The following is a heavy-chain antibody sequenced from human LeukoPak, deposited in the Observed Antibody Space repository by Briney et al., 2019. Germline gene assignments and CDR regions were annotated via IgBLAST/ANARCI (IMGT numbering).Heavy chain of an antibody. J-gene: IGHJ4*02. Sequence: PSETLSLTCTVSGGSISSYYWSWIRQPPGKGLEWIGYTYTSGSTNYNPSLKSRVTISVGTSKNQFSLKLSSVTAADTAVYYCASGMALEIGFDYWGQGTLVTVSS. D-gene: IGHD1-1*01. CDR3: ASGMALEIGFDY. V-gene: IGHV4-4*09. CDR1: GGSISSYY. CDR2: TYTSGST.